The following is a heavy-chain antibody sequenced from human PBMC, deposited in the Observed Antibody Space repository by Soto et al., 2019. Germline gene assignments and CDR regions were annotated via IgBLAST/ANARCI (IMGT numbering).Heavy chain of an antibody. D-gene: IGHD5-18*01. J-gene: IGHJ4*02. CDR2: ITPNFERP. CDR1: EGTFSTYT. V-gene: IGHV1-69*01. Sequence: QVQLVQSGAEVKQPGSSVKVSCKASEGTFSTYTISWVRQAPGQGLEWMGGITPNFERPKYAHKFQGTVTITADESTSTAYMEMSSLRSEDAAVYYCASGRDTAMVHFDFWGQGTLVTVSS. CDR3: ASGRDTAMVHFDF.